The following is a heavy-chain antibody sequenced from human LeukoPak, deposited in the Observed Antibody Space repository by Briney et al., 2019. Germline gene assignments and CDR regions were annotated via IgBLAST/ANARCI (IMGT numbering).Heavy chain of an antibody. J-gene: IGHJ5*02. Sequence: GGSLRLSCAASGLTFRKYAMSWVRQAPGKGLEWVATVADNGDPYYADSVRGRFTISRVNSKSTVSLQLNSLRAEDTAVYYCARELKTASGTWWFDAWGQGTLVTVSS. CDR2: VADNGDP. CDR1: GLTFRKYA. CDR3: ARELKTASGTWWFDA. D-gene: IGHD6-13*01. V-gene: IGHV3-23*01.